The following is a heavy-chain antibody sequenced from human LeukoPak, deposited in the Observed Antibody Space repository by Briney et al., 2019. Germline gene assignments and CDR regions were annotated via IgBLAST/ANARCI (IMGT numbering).Heavy chain of an antibody. J-gene: IGHJ5*02. D-gene: IGHD3-22*01. Sequence: AASVTVSCKASGPTFTGYYMRWVRQAPGQGLEWMGWINPNSGGTNYAQKFQGRGTMTRDTSISTAYMELSRLRSDDTAVYYCARAIGSSGYIPQYNWFDPWGQGTLVSVSS. CDR2: INPNSGGT. V-gene: IGHV1-2*02. CDR1: GPTFTGYY. CDR3: ARAIGSSGYIPQYNWFDP.